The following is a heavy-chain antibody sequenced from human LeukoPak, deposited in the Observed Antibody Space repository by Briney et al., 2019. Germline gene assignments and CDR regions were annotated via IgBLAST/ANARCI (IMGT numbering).Heavy chain of an antibody. CDR1: GYTFTSYG. J-gene: IGHJ4*02. CDR2: ISAYNGNT. V-gene: IGHV1-18*01. D-gene: IGHD3-10*01. Sequence: ASVKVSCKASGYTFTSYGISWVRQAPGQGLEWMGWISAYNGNTNYAQKLQGRVTMTTDTSTSTAYMELRSLRSDDTAVYYCARAEDYYGSGSYGDYWGQGTLVTVSS. CDR3: ARAEDYYGSGSYGDY.